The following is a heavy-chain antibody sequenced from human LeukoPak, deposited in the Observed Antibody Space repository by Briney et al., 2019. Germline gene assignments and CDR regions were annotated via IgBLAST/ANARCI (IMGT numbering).Heavy chain of an antibody. J-gene: IGHJ4*02. Sequence: PSETLSLTCTVSGGSISSYYWSWIRQPAGKGLEWIGRIYTSGSTNYNPSLKSRVTISVDTSKNQFSLKLSSVTAADTAVYYCAGGVAVAGHWGYYFDYWGQGTLVTVSS. V-gene: IGHV4-4*07. CDR2: IYTSGST. D-gene: IGHD6-19*01. CDR3: AGGVAVAGHWGYYFDY. CDR1: GGSISSYY.